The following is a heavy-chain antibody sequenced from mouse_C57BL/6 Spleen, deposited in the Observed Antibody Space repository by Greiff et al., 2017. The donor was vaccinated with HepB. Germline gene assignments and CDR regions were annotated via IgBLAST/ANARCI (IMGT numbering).Heavy chain of an antibody. CDR1: GYAFSSYW. Sequence: QVQLKQSGAELVKPGASVKISCKASGYAFSSYWMNWVKQRPGKGLEWIGQIYPGDGDTNYNGKFKGKATLTADKSSSTAYMQLSSLTSEDSAVYFCARAEIYDGYFAWFAYWGQGTLVTVSA. V-gene: IGHV1-80*01. D-gene: IGHD2-3*01. J-gene: IGHJ3*01. CDR2: IYPGDGDT. CDR3: ARAEIYDGYFAWFAY.